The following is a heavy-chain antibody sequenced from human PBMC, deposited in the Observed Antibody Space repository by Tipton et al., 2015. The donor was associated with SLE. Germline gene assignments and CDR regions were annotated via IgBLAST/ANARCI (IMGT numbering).Heavy chain of an antibody. CDR2: IYYSGST. V-gene: IGHV4-61*01. CDR1: GGSVSSGSYY. CDR3: ARDGARWLPYYYYYMDV. D-gene: IGHD5-12*01. Sequence: TLSLTCTVSGGSVSSGSYYWSWIRQPPGKGLEWIGYIYYSGSTNYNPSLKRRVTISVDTSKNQFSLKLSSVTAADTAVYYCARDGARWLPYYYYYMDVWGKGTTVTVSS. J-gene: IGHJ6*03.